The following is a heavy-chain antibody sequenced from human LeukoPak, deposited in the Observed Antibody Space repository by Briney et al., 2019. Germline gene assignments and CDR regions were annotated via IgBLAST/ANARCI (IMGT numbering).Heavy chain of an antibody. CDR3: ARDRSYYSDTGADS. Sequence: SETLSLTCTVSGDSISSGDYYWSWIRQPAGKGLEWIGRIYTSGSTNYNHSLKSRVTISVDTSKNHFSLKLTSVTAADTAVYYCARDRSYYSDTGADSWGQGILVIVSS. CDR2: IYTSGST. CDR1: GDSISSGDYY. J-gene: IGHJ5*01. V-gene: IGHV4-61*02. D-gene: IGHD3-22*01.